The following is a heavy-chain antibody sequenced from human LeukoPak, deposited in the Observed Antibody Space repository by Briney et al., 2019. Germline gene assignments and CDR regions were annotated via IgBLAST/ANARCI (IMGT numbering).Heavy chain of an antibody. CDR3: TRAPGYTAMVTPYFDL. CDR1: GGSISSGGYY. Sequence: SETLSLTCTVSGGSISSGGYYWSWIRQHPGKGLEWIGYIYYSGSTYYNPSLKSRVTISVDTSKNQFSLKLSSVTAADTAVYYCTRAPGYTAMVTPYFDLWGRGTLVTVSS. CDR2: IYYSGST. V-gene: IGHV4-31*03. J-gene: IGHJ2*01. D-gene: IGHD5-18*01.